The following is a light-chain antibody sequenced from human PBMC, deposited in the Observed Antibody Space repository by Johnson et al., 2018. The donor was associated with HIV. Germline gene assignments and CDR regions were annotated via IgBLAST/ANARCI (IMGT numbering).Light chain of an antibody. Sequence: QPVLTQPPSVSAAPGQKVTISCSGSSSDMGNYAVSWYQQLPGTAPKLLIYDNYKRPSGIPDRFSGSKSGTSATLGITGLQTGDEADYYCGTWDSSPSAYVFGTGTKVTVL. CDR3: GTWDSSPSAYV. CDR1: SSDMGNYA. CDR2: DNY. J-gene: IGLJ1*01. V-gene: IGLV1-51*01.